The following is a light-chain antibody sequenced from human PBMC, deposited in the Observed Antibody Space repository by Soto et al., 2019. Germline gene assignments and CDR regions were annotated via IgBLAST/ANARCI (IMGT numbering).Light chain of an antibody. Sequence: DIQMTQSPSTLSASVGDTVTITCRASQSIKRWLAWYQQKPGKAPKLLMYKASSLESGVPSRFSGRASGTESTLTIGSLQPDDFTPSYCQQYDTYPWTFGQGTKVEV. CDR3: QQYDTYPWT. CDR2: KAS. J-gene: IGKJ1*01. V-gene: IGKV1-5*03. CDR1: QSIKRW.